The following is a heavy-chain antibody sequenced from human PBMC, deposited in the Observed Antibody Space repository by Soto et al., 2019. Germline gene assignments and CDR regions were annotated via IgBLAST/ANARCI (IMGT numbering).Heavy chain of an antibody. V-gene: IGHV1-8*01. J-gene: IGHJ5*02. CDR1: GYTFTSYD. D-gene: IGHD3-10*01. Sequence: ASVKVSCKASGYTFTSYDINWVRQATGQGLEWMGWMNPNSGNTGYAQKFQGRVTMTRDTSISTAHMELSSLRSEDTAVYYCARAYDYGSGSENWFDPGGQGTLVTVSS. CDR2: MNPNSGNT. CDR3: ARAYDYGSGSENWFDP.